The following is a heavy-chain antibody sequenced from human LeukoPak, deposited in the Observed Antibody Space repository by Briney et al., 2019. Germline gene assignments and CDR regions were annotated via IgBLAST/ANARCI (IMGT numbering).Heavy chain of an antibody. CDR3: ARLLYGSGSYSNIFDS. CDR1: GGSISSYY. CDR2: IYYSGST. Sequence: SETLSLTCTVSGGSISSYYWSWIRQPPGKGLEWIGYIYYSGSTNYNPSLKSRVTISVDTSKNQFSLKLSSATAADTAVYYCARLLYGSGSYSNIFDSWGQGTLVTVSS. D-gene: IGHD3-10*01. V-gene: IGHV4-59*08. J-gene: IGHJ4*02.